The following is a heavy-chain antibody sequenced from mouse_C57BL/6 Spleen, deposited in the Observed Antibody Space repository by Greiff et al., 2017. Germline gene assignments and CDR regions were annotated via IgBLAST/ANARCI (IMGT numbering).Heavy chain of an antibody. CDR1: GYTFTSYW. CDR3: ARGGGGSSPEAMDY. CDR2: IYPSDSET. Sequence: VQLQQPGAELVRPGSSVKLSCKASGYTFTSYWMDWVKQRPGQGLEWIGNIYPSDSETHYNQKFKDKATLTVDKSSSTAYMQLSSLTSEDSAVYYCARGGGGSSPEAMDYWGQGTSVTVSS. V-gene: IGHV1-61*01. D-gene: IGHD1-1*01. J-gene: IGHJ4*01.